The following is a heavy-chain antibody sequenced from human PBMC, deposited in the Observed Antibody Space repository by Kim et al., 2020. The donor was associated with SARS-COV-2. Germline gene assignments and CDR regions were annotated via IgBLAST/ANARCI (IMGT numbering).Heavy chain of an antibody. V-gene: IGHV3-48*03. Sequence: GGSLRLSCGASGVSFSSYEMSWVRQAPGKGLEWVSYISSSGTFIYYADSVKGRFTISRDNAKNSLFLQMNSLRAEDTAVYYCAAGSAGGGGFFARWGRGTPAPV. J-gene: IGHJ2*01. CDR3: AAGSAGGGGFFAR. D-gene: IGHD3-10*01. CDR1: GVSFSSYE. CDR2: ISSSGTFI.